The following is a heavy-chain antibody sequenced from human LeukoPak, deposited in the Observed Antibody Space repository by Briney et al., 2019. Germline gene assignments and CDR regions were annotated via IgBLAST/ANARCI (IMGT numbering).Heavy chain of an antibody. CDR1: GGTFSSYA. V-gene: IGHV1-69*13. Sequence: EASVKVSCKASGGTFSSYAISWVRQAPGQGLEWMGGIIPIFGTANYAQKFQGRVTITADESTSTAYMELSSLRSEDTAVYYCARGRYYDPFDYWGQGTLVTVSS. J-gene: IGHJ4*02. D-gene: IGHD3-22*01. CDR2: IIPIFGTA. CDR3: ARGRYYDPFDY.